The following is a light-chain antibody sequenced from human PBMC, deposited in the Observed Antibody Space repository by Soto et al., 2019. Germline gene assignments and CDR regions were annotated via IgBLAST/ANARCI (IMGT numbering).Light chain of an antibody. Sequence: QSVLTQPASVSGSPGQSITISCTGTGSDVGGYDYVSWYQHHPGKDPKVMIYEVTNRPSGVSNRFSGSKSGNTASLTISGLLAEDEAHYYCSSYTSSSTYVFGTGTKVTVL. CDR3: SSYTSSSTYV. CDR1: GSDVGGYDY. V-gene: IGLV2-14*01. CDR2: EVT. J-gene: IGLJ1*01.